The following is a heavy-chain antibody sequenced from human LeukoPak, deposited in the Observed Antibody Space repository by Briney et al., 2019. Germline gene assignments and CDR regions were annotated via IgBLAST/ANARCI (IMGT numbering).Heavy chain of an antibody. Sequence: SVKVSCKASGGTFGSYAISWVRQAPGQGLEWMGGIIPIFGTANYAQKFQGRVTITTDESTSTAYMELSSLRSEDTAVYYCARVAIADTAMVTGYYYYMDVWGKGTTVTVSS. CDR1: GGTFGSYA. D-gene: IGHD5-18*01. J-gene: IGHJ6*03. CDR3: ARVAIADTAMVTGYYYYMDV. V-gene: IGHV1-69*05. CDR2: IIPIFGTA.